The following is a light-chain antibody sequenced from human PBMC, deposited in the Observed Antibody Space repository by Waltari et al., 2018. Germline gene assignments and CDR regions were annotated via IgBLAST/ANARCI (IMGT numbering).Light chain of an antibody. V-gene: IGKV3-11*01. CDR1: QSVRNY. CDR2: DAS. Sequence: DIVLTQSPATRSLSPGERATLSCRASQSVRNYLAWYQQRPGQCPRLLIYDASNRATGIPARFSGSGSGTEFTLTISSLEPEDFAIYYCQQRSSWPPAITFGQGTRLEIK. CDR3: QQRSSWPPAIT. J-gene: IGKJ5*01.